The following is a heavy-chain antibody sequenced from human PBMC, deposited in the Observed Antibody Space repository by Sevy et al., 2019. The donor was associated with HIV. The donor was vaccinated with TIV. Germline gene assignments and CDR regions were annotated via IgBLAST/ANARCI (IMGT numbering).Heavy chain of an antibody. J-gene: IGHJ3*02. CDR2: ISAGGGST. D-gene: IGHD4-17*01. V-gene: IGHV3-23*01. CDR3: GIDPNGDYVGAFDM. Sequence: GGSLRLSCVASGFSFRFSSYAMSWVRQAPGKGIEWVSGISAGGGSTYYADSVKGRFSISRANSKNTLLLQMNSLRAEDTAVYYCGIDPNGDYVGAFDMWGQGTMVTVSS. CDR1: GFSFRFSSYA.